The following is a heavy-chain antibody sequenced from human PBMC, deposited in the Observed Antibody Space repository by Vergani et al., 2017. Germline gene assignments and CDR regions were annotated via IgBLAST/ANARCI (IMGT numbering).Heavy chain of an antibody. V-gene: IGHV4-34*01. J-gene: IGHJ6*03. Sequence: QVQLQQWGAGLLKPSETLSLTCAVYGGSFSGYYWSWIRQPPGKGLEWIGEINHSGSTNYNPSLKSRVTISVDTSKNQFSLKLSSVTAADTAVYYCAIASREVVVPAAEWAPRFYYYYYMDVWGKGTTVTVSS. CDR2: INHSGST. CDR3: AIASREVVVPAAEWAPRFYYYYYMDV. D-gene: IGHD2-2*01. CDR1: GGSFSGYY.